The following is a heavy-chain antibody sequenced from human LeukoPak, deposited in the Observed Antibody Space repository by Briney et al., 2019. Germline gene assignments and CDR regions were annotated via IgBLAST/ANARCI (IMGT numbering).Heavy chain of an antibody. CDR1: GGSISSGGYY. D-gene: IGHD2-15*01. CDR2: IYHSGST. J-gene: IGHJ4*02. V-gene: IGHV4-30-2*01. Sequence: SETLSLTCTVSGGSISSGGYYWSWIRQPPGKGLEWIGYIYHSGSTYYNPSLKSRVTISVDRSKNQFSLKLSSVTAADTAVYYCARLRGAGWGHLDYWGQGTLVTVSS. CDR3: ARLRGAGWGHLDY.